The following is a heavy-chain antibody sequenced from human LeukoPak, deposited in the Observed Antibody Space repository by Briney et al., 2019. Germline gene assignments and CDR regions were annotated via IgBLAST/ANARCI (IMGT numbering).Heavy chain of an antibody. V-gene: IGHV4-59*01. CDR3: ARGGYYDGSGYFDYKHDY. CDR2: IYYSGGT. CDR1: GGSINGYY. J-gene: IGHJ4*02. D-gene: IGHD3-22*01. Sequence: PSETLSLTCTVSGGSINGYYWSWIRQPPGKGLEWIGYIYYSGGTNYSPSLKSRLTISLDTSKNQFSLKLSSVTAADTAVYYCARGGYYDGSGYFDYKHDYWGQGTLVTVSS.